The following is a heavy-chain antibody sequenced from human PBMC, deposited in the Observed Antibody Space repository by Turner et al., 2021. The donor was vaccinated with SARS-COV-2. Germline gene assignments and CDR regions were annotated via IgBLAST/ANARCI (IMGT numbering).Heavy chain of an antibody. D-gene: IGHD2-2*01. Sequence: QVQLVQSGAEVKKTGGSVKVSCKASGYTFTSYDINWVRQATGQGLEWMGWMNPDSGNTAYAQKFQGRVTITRNTSISTAYMELSSLRSEDTAVYYCARGGYCSSTSCSPYWYFDLWGRGTLVTVSS. CDR1: GYTFTSYD. CDR3: ARGGYCSSTSCSPYWYFDL. J-gene: IGHJ2*01. CDR2: MNPDSGNT. V-gene: IGHV1-8*03.